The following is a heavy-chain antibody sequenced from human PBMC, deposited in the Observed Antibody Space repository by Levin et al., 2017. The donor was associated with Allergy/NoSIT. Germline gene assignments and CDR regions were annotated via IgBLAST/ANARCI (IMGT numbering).Heavy chain of an antibody. J-gene: IGHJ3*01. CDR3: ARAAALCSTTSCPLSL. CDR1: GGSFSGYY. V-gene: IGHV4-34*01. CDR2: FNHGKKT. Sequence: SETLSLTCVVYGGSFSGYYWNWIRQSPGKGLEWIGQFNHGKKTSYNPSLKTRVTISPDPSKNHVSLTLTSVTAADTGVYYCARAAALCSTTSCPLSLWGQGTAVTVSS. D-gene: IGHD2-2*01.